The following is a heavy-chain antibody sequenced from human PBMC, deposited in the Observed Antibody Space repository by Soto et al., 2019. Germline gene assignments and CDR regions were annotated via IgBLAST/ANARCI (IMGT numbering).Heavy chain of an antibody. CDR1: GGSFSGYY. CDR3: AREDVGYSPDY. J-gene: IGHJ4*02. V-gene: IGHV4-34*01. CDR2: INHSGST. D-gene: IGHD6-25*01. Sequence: LSETLSLTCAVYGGSFSGYYWSWIRQPPGKGLEWIGEINHSGSTNYNPSLKSRVTISVDTSKNQFSLKLSSVTAADTAVYYCAREDVGYSPDYWGQGTLVTVSS.